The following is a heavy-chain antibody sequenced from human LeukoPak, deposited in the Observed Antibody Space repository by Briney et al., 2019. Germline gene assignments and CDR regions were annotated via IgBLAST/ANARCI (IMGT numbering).Heavy chain of an antibody. V-gene: IGHV1-2*02. D-gene: IGHD7-27*01. J-gene: IGHJ4*02. CDR3: ARDQTGDPGDY. Sequence: GASVKVSCKASGYTFTGYYMHWVRQAPGQGLEWMGWINPNSGGTNYAQKFQGRVTMTRDTSISTAYMELSRLRSDAADVYYCARDQTGDPGDYWGQGTMVTVSS. CDR1: GYTFTGYY. CDR2: INPNSGGT.